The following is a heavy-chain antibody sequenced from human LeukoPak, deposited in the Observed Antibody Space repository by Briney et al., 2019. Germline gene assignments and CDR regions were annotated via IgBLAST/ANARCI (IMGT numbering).Heavy chain of an antibody. D-gene: IGHD1-26*01. Sequence: GGSLRLSYAASGFTFSYYSMNWVRQAPGKGLEWVSYISDSSDAIYYADSVKGRFTISRDNAKNSLYLQMNSLRAEDTAMYYCARDLIVGSTITYYFDYWGQGTLVTVSS. V-gene: IGHV3-48*01. CDR2: ISDSSDAI. CDR1: GFTFSYYS. J-gene: IGHJ4*02. CDR3: ARDLIVGSTITYYFDY.